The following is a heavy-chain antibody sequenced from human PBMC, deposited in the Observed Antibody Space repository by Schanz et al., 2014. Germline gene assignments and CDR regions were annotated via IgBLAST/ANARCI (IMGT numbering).Heavy chain of an antibody. Sequence: QVQLQESGPGLVKPSETLSLTCTVSGGSISSYYWSWIRQPPGKGLEWIGFIYYSGTTNYNPSLKSRATISVDTSKNQFSLNLSSVTAADTAAYYCARGLPDVNTARADYWGQGTLVTVSS. D-gene: IGHD5-18*01. CDR3: ARGLPDVNTARADY. CDR1: GGSISSYY. J-gene: IGHJ4*02. CDR2: IYYSGTT. V-gene: IGHV4-59*01.